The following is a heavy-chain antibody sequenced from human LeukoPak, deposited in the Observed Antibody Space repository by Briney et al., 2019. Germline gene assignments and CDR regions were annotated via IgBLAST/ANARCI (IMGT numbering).Heavy chain of an antibody. J-gene: IGHJ6*02. V-gene: IGHV1-69*01. Sequence: ASVKVSCKASGGTFSSYAISWVRQAPGQGLEWMGGIIPIFGTANYAQKFQGRVTITADESTSTAYMELSSLRSEDTAVYYCAMRAGFGELFNYYGMDVWGQGTTVTVSS. CDR3: AMRAGFGELFNYYGMDV. CDR1: GGTFSSYA. D-gene: IGHD3-10*01. CDR2: IIPIFGTA.